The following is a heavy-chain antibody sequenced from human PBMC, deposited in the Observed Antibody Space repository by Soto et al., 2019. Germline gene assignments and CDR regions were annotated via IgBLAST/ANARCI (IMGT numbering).Heavy chain of an antibody. CDR2: IWYDGSNK. Sequence: GGSMRLSCAASGFPFSSYCMHWVRQAPGKGLEWVAVIWYDGSNKYYADSVKGRFTISRDNSKNTLYLQMNSLRAEDTAVYYCARVRTMKAPFDYWGQGTLVTVSS. D-gene: IGHD3-22*01. CDR3: ARVRTMKAPFDY. V-gene: IGHV3-33*01. J-gene: IGHJ4*02. CDR1: GFPFSSYC.